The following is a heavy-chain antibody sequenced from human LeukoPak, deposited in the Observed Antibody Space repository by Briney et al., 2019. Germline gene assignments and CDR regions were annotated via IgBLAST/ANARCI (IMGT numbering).Heavy chain of an antibody. CDR2: MFHSGST. Sequence: LRLSCAASGFTVSSIYMSWIRQPPGKGLEWIGYMFHSGSTHYNPSLKSRVTISIDTSKNQLSLKLSSVTAADTAVYYCARDYYDSSGSNLNWFDPWGQGTLVTVSS. CDR3: ARDYYDSSGSNLNWFDP. CDR1: GFTVSSIY. V-gene: IGHV4-30-4*01. D-gene: IGHD3-22*01. J-gene: IGHJ5*02.